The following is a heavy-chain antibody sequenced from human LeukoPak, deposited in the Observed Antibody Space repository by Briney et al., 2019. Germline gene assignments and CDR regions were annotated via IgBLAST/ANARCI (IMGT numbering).Heavy chain of an antibody. CDR2: ISSSSSYI. J-gene: IGHJ4*02. Sequence: PGGSLRLSCAASGFTFSSYSMNWARQAPGKGLEWVSSISSSSSYIYYADSAKGRFTISRDNAKNSLYLQMNSLRAEDTAVYYCARAVVAAQFIDYWGQGTLVTVSS. V-gene: IGHV3-21*01. CDR1: GFTFSSYS. D-gene: IGHD2-15*01. CDR3: ARAVVAAQFIDY.